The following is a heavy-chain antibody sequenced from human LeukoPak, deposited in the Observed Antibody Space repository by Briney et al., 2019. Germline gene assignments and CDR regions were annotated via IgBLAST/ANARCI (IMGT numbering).Heavy chain of an antibody. J-gene: IGHJ4*02. Sequence: GGSLRLSCAAAVFTFSSYAMSWVRQAPGKGLEWVSAISGSGGSTYYADSVKGRFSISRDNSKNTLYLQMNSLRAEDTAVYYCAKSLEALSIVATIPVDYWGQGTLVTVSS. V-gene: IGHV3-23*01. D-gene: IGHD5-12*01. CDR1: VFTFSSYA. CDR3: AKSLEALSIVATIPVDY. CDR2: ISGSGGST.